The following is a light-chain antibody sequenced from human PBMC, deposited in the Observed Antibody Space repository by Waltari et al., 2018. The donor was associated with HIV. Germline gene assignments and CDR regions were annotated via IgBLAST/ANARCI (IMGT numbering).Light chain of an antibody. J-gene: IGLJ3*02. CDR2: EVN. CDR3: SSYGGNNNLV. V-gene: IGLV2-8*01. CDR1: SSDVGAFSF. Sequence: QSALTQPPSASGSPGQSVTISCTGTSSDVGAFSFVSWYQQHPGKAPKLIISEVNKRPSGVPYRFFGSKSGNTASLTVSGVQAEDEATYYCSSYGGNNNLVFGGGTALTVL.